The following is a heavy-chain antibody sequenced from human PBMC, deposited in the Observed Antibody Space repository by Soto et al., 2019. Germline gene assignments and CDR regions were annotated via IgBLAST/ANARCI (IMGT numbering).Heavy chain of an antibody. CDR1: GFTFSSYA. J-gene: IGHJ4*02. D-gene: IGHD5-18*01. V-gene: IGHV3-30-3*01. Sequence: ESGGGVVQPGRSLRLSCAASGFTFSSYAMHWVRQAPGKGLEWVAVISYDGSNKYYADSVKGRFTISRDNSKNTLYLQMNSLRAEDTAVYYCARTHGRLQLWPNPLGYWGQGTLVTVSS. CDR3: ARTHGRLQLWPNPLGY. CDR2: ISYDGSNK.